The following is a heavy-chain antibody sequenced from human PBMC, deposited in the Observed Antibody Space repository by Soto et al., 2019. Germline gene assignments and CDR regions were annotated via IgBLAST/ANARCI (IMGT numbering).Heavy chain of an antibody. J-gene: IGHJ4*02. CDR1: GFTFISYW. Sequence: WGSLRLSCAASGFTFISYWIIFFRQSPLKGLEWVANIKQDGSEKYYVDSVKGRFTISRDNAKNSLYLQMNSLRAEDTAVYYCARDKYSGYDPYYFDYWGQGTLVTVSS. CDR2: IKQDGSEK. CDR3: ARDKYSGYDPYYFDY. D-gene: IGHD5-12*01. V-gene: IGHV3-7*03.